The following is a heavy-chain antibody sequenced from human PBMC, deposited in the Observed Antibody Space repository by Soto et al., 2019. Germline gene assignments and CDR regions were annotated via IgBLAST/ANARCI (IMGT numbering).Heavy chain of an antibody. Sequence: QVQLVQSGAEVKKPGASVKVSCKASAYTFTSYGISWVRQAPGQGLECMGWISVYNGNTNYAQKPQGRVTMTTDTSTSTAYMELRSMRSDDTAVYYCARCGVRGAVTNRHYYYSGMDVWGQGTTVTVSS. V-gene: IGHV1-18*01. J-gene: IGHJ6*02. CDR1: AYTFTSYG. D-gene: IGHD3-10*01. CDR2: ISVYNGNT. CDR3: ARCGVRGAVTNRHYYYSGMDV.